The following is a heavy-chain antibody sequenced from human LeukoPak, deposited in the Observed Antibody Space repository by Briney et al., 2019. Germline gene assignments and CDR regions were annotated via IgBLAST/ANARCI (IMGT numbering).Heavy chain of an antibody. J-gene: IGHJ6*03. Sequence: ASVKVSCKASGYTFTGYYMHWVRQAPGQGLEWMGWINPNSGGTNYAQKFQGRVTMTRDTSISTAYMELSRLRSDDTAVYYCARVTGDCSGGSCYYMDVWGKGTTVTISS. CDR3: ARVTGDCSGGSCYYMDV. V-gene: IGHV1-2*02. D-gene: IGHD2-15*01. CDR2: INPNSGGT. CDR1: GYTFTGYY.